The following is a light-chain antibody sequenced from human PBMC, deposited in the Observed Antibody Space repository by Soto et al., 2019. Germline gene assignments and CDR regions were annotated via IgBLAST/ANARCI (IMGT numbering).Light chain of an antibody. CDR3: GADHGSGSNFVSVV. V-gene: IGLV9-49*01. CDR2: VGTGGIVG. Sequence: QSVLTQAPSASASLGASVTLTCTLNSGYSNYEVDWYQQRPGKGPRFVMRVGTGGIVGSKGDGIPDRFSVLGSGLNRYLTIKIIQEEDESDYHCGADHGSGSNFVSVVFGGGTKLTVL. J-gene: IGLJ2*01. CDR1: SGYSNYE.